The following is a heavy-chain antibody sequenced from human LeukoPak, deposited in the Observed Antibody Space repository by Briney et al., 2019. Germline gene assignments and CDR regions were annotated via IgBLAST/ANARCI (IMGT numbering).Heavy chain of an antibody. D-gene: IGHD3-10*01. CDR3: ARDSGWFGELYNWFDP. J-gene: IGHJ5*02. CDR2: ISSSGSTI. CDR1: GFTFSSYE. Sequence: GGSLRLSCAASGFTFSSYEMNWVRQAPGKGLEWVSYISSSGSTIYYADSVKGRFTISRDNAKNSLYLQMNSLRAEDTAVYYCARDSGWFGELYNWFDPWGQGTLVTVSS. V-gene: IGHV3-48*03.